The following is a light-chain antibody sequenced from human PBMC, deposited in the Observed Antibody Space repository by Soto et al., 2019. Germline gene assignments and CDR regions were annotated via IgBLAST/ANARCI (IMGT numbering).Light chain of an antibody. CDR2: CES. CDR3: QQYNEWPTLT. Sequence: ETVLTQCASTLSVSPGERATLSCRASRGVXSNLAWYKQKPGQAPRILIXCESTRATGILARFSGSGSGKEFTLTISSLQSEYFSVYYCQQYNEWPTLTFGGGTKVDIK. V-gene: IGKV3-15*01. CDR1: RGVXSN. J-gene: IGKJ4*02.